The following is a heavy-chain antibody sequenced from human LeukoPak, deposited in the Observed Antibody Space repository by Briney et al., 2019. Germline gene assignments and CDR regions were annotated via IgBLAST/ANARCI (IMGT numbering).Heavy chain of an antibody. CDR1: GFTFSSYW. Sequence: RGSLRLSCAASGFTFSSYWMSWVRQAPGKGLEWVGNIKQDGSEKYYVDSVKGRFTISRDNAKNSLYLQMNSLRAEDTAVYYCARESKGRSKIDYWGQGTLVTVSS. CDR3: ARESKGRSKIDY. J-gene: IGHJ4*02. V-gene: IGHV3-7*01. CDR2: IKQDGSEK. D-gene: IGHD4-17*01.